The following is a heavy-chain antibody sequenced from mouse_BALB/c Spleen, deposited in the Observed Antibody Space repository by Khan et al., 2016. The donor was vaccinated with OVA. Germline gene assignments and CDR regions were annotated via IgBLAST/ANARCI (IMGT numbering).Heavy chain of an antibody. CDR1: GFSLTSYD. Sequence: VQLQESGPGLVAPSQSLSITCTVSGFSLTSYDISWIRQPPGKGLEWLGVIWTGGGTNYNSAFMSRLNISKDNSKSQVVLKMNSLQTDDTSIYYCVRRGHYYGSFYWYFDVWGAGTTVTVSS. V-gene: IGHV2-9-2*01. CDR3: VRRGHYYGSFYWYFDV. D-gene: IGHD1-1*01. CDR2: IWTGGGT. J-gene: IGHJ1*01.